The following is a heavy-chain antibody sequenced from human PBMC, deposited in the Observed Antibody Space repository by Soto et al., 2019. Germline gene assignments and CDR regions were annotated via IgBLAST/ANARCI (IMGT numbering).Heavy chain of an antibody. D-gene: IGHD3-10*01. V-gene: IGHV3-9*01. CDR2: ISWNSGSI. CDR3: AKDLGGAMVRGVMGY. Sequence: EVQLVESGGGLVQPGRSLRLSCAASGFTFDDYAMHWVRQAPGKGLEWVSGISWNSGSIGYADSVKGRFTISRDNAKNSLYRQTNSLRAEDTALYYCAKDLGGAMVRGVMGYWGQGTLVTVSS. J-gene: IGHJ4*02. CDR1: GFTFDDYA.